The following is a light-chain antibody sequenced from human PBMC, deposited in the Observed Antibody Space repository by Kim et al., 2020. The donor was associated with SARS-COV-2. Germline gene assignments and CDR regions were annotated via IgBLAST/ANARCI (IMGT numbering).Light chain of an antibody. Sequence: GQSITVSCTGTSTDIGRSNLVSWYQQHPGKAPKLLIYDVDNRASGISNRFSGSKSANTASLTISGLQAEDEADYYCSSYTSSVTVIFGGGTKLTVL. CDR2: DVD. J-gene: IGLJ2*01. CDR1: STDIGRSNL. CDR3: SSYTSSVTVI. V-gene: IGLV2-14*03.